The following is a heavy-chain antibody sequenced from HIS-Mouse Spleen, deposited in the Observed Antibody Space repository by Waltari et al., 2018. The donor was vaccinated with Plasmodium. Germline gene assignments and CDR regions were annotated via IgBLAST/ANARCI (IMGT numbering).Heavy chain of an antibody. J-gene: IGHJ5*02. V-gene: IGHV4-59*08. Sequence: QVQLQESGPGLVKPSETLSLTCTVSGGSISSYYWSWIRQPPGKGLEWIGYIYYRGSTNNNPSLKSRVTISVDTSKNQFSLKLSSVTAADTAVYYCARLRCSSTSCPAFDPWGQGTLVTVSS. CDR1: GGSISSYY. CDR2: IYYRGST. D-gene: IGHD2-2*01. CDR3: ARLRCSSTSCPAFDP.